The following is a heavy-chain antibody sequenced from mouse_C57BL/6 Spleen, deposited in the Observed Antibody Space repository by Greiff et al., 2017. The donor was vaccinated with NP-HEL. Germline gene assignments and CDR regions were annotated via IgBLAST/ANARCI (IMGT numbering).Heavy chain of an antibody. CDR3: ARYHNYGSSYVDYFDY. D-gene: IGHD1-1*01. CDR2: IDPSDSYT. J-gene: IGHJ2*01. Sequence: QVQLQQPGAELVKPGASVKLSCKASGYTFTSYWMQWVKQRPGQGLEWIGEIDPSDSYTNYNQKFKGKATLTVDTSSSTADMQLSSLTSEDSAVYYCARYHNYGSSYVDYFDYWGQGTTLTVSS. V-gene: IGHV1-50*01. CDR1: GYTFTSYW.